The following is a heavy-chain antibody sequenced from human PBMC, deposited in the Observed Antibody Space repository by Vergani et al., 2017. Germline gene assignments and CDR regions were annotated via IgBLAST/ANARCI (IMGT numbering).Heavy chain of an antibody. Sequence: EVQLLESGGGLVQPGGSLRLSCAASGFTFSSYAMSWVRQAPGKGLEWVSAISGSGGSTYYADSVKGRFTISRDNSKNTLCLQMNSLRAEDTAVYYCAKDSRITMVRGVIFDANWFDPWGQGTLVTVSS. CDR3: AKDSRITMVRGVIFDANWFDP. CDR1: GFTFSSYA. J-gene: IGHJ5*02. D-gene: IGHD3-10*01. V-gene: IGHV3-23*01. CDR2: ISGSGGST.